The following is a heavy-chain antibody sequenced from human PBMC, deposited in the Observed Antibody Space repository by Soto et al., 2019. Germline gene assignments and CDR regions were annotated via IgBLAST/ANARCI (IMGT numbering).Heavy chain of an antibody. V-gene: IGHV4-30-4*01. CDR2: IYYSGNT. D-gene: IGHD7-27*01. CDR1: DVSTSSDNY. CDR3: ARELGESSHGLYYFES. J-gene: IGHJ4*02. Sequence: SETPSLTCTFSDVSTSSDNYWSLIRQPPGKGLEWIGHIYYSGNTDYNPSLKSRLAISIDTSKNQFSLKLSSVTAADTAVYFCARELGESSHGLYYFESWGQGSLVTVSS.